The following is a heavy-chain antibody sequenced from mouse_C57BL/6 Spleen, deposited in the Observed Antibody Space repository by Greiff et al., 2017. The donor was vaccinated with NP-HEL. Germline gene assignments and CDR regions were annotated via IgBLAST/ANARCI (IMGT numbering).Heavy chain of an antibody. V-gene: IGHV5-17*01. D-gene: IGHD1-1*01. CDR1: GFTFSDYG. CDR3: ANYYGSSWGAMDY. CDR2: ISSGSSTI. Sequence: VESGGGLVKPGGSLKLSCAASGFTFSDYGMHWVRQAPEKGLEWVAYISSGSSTIYYADTVKGRFTISRDNAKNTLFLQMTSLRSEDTAMYYCANYYGSSWGAMDYWGQGTSVTVSS. J-gene: IGHJ4*01.